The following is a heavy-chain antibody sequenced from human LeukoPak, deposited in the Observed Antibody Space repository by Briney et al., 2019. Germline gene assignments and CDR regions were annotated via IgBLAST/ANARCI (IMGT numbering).Heavy chain of an antibody. CDR3: AEHTGYSSGWYAGYFDY. CDR1: GFTFSSYA. V-gene: IGHV3-23*01. CDR2: ISGSGGST. D-gene: IGHD6-19*01. Sequence: GGSLRLSCAASGFTFSSYAMSWVRQAPGKGLEWVSAISGSGGSTYYADSVKGRFTISRDNSKNTLYLQMNSLRAEDTAVYYCAEHTGYSSGWYAGYFDYWGQGTLVTVSS. J-gene: IGHJ4*02.